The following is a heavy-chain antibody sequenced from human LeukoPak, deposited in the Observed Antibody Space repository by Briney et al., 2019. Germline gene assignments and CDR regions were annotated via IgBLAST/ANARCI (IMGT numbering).Heavy chain of an antibody. CDR1: GFTFSDYY. D-gene: IGHD2-21*02. V-gene: IGHV3-11*03. CDR3: SRSVTHDY. CDR2: ISSSSSYT. Sequence: PGGSLRLSCSASGFTFSDYYMSWIRQAPGKGLERVLYISSSSSYTNYADSVKGRFTISRDNAKNSLYLQMNSLRADDTAVYYCSRSVTHDYWGQGTLVTVSS. J-gene: IGHJ4*02.